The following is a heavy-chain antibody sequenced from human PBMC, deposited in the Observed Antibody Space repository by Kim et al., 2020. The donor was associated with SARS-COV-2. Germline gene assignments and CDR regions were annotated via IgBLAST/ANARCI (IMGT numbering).Heavy chain of an antibody. Sequence: SETLSLTCTVSGGSISSSSYYWGWIRQPPGKGLEWIGSIYYSGSTYYNPSLKSRVTISVDTSKNQFSLKLSSVTAADTAVYYCARHFRSLFGTLPGGMDVWGQGTTVTVSS. J-gene: IGHJ6*02. CDR3: ARHFRSLFGTLPGGMDV. CDR2: IYYSGST. V-gene: IGHV4-39*01. D-gene: IGHD3-10*02. CDR1: GGSISSSSYY.